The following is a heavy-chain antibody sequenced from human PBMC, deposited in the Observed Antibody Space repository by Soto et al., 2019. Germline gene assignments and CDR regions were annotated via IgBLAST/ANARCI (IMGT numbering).Heavy chain of an antibody. CDR1: GYTFHSYA. CDR2: ISAGNGNT. V-gene: IGHV1-3*01. CDR3: ARPVASCAYTYGPLVCAFDI. Sequence: QVQLVQFGAEVKKPGASVKVSCKASGYTFHSYAMNWVRQAPGQRLEWMGWISAGNGNTIYSQKFQARVTITRDTSASTAYMELSSLRSEDTAVYYCARPVASCAYTYGPLVCAFDIWGQGTMVTVSS. J-gene: IGHJ3*02. D-gene: IGHD5-18*01.